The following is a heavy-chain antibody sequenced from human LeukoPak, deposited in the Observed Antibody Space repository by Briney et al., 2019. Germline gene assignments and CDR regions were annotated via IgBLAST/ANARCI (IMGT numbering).Heavy chain of an antibody. Sequence: PGGSLRLSCAASGGTFSSYAISWVRQAPGQGLEWMGGIIPIFGTANYAQKFQGRVTITADKSTSTAYMELSSLRSEDTAVYYCARYAGIAVAGTPDFDYWGQGTLVTVSS. J-gene: IGHJ4*02. CDR2: IIPIFGTA. CDR1: GGTFSSYA. V-gene: IGHV1-69*06. CDR3: ARYAGIAVAGTPDFDY. D-gene: IGHD6-19*01.